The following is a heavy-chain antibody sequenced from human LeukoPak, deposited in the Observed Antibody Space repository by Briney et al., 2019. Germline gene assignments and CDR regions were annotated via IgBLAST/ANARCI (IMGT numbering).Heavy chain of an antibody. CDR3: ARHPTGFPNWFDS. J-gene: IGHJ5*01. CDR2: ISYSGST. D-gene: IGHD3-9*01. CDR1: GGSITTALYN. Sequence: PSETLSLTCTVSGGSITTALYNWGWIRQPPGKGLEWIGTISYSGSTYYKASLKSRFTISADTSKNQFSLKLYSVTAADTAVYYCARHPTGFPNWFDSWGQGTLVTVSS. V-gene: IGHV4-39*01.